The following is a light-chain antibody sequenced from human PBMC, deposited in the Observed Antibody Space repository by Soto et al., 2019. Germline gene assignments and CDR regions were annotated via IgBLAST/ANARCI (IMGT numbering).Light chain of an antibody. CDR2: GAS. J-gene: IGKJ5*01. Sequence: EIVITHSPVTLSFSPVERATLSCRASQSVSSNLAWYQQKPGQAPRLLIYGASTRATGIPARFSGSGSGTEFTLTISSLQSEDFAVYYCQQYNNWPTITFGQGTRLEIK. CDR1: QSVSSN. V-gene: IGKV3-15*01. CDR3: QQYNNWPTIT.